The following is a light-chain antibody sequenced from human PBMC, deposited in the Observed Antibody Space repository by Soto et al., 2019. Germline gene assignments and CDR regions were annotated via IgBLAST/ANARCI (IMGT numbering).Light chain of an antibody. CDR1: HSVSSS. Sequence: EVVMTQSPATLSVSPGERATLSCRASHSVSSSLAWYQQKPGQAPRLLIYDASNRATGIPARFSGSGSGTDFTLTISSLEPEDFAVYYCQQRSNWPPITFGQGTRLEIK. J-gene: IGKJ5*01. V-gene: IGKV3-11*01. CDR2: DAS. CDR3: QQRSNWPPIT.